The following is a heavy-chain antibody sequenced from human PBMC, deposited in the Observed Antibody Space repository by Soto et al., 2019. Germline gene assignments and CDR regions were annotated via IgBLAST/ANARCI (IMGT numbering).Heavy chain of an antibody. D-gene: IGHD2-2*01. V-gene: IGHV1-69*13. J-gene: IGHJ6*02. CDR3: ARHVPAAGYYYGMDV. CDR2: IIPIFGTA. CDR1: GGTFGSYA. Sequence: SVKVSCKASGGTFGSYAISWVRQAPGQGLEWMGGIIPIFGTANYAQKFQGRVTITADESTSTAYMELSSLRSEDTAVYYCARHVPAAGYYYGMDVWGQGTTVTVSS.